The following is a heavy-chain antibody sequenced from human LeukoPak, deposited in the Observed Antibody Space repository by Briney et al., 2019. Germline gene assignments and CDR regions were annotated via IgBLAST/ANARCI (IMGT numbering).Heavy chain of an antibody. CDR1: GGSFSGYY. J-gene: IGHJ5*02. D-gene: IGHD1-26*01. CDR2: INHSGST. Sequence: SETLSLTCAVYGGSFSGYYWSWIRQPPGKGLEWIGEINHSGSTNYNPSLKSRVTISVDTSKNQFSLKLSSVTAADTAVYYCAIRGGYSDNNWFDPWGQGTLVTVPS. V-gene: IGHV4-34*01. CDR3: AIRGGYSDNNWFDP.